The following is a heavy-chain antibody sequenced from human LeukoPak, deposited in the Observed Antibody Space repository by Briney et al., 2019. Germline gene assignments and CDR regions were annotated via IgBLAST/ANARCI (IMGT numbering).Heavy chain of an antibody. Sequence: SETLSLTCSVSGDSINNYYWSWIRQPPEKGLEWIGFINYSGSTNYNPSLKSRVAISVDTSKNQFSLKLTSVTAADTAVYFCARGNWGDYDPPFDLWGRGSLVIVSS. CDR3: ARGNWGDYDPPFDL. J-gene: IGHJ2*01. CDR1: GDSINNYY. V-gene: IGHV4-59*01. D-gene: IGHD7-27*01. CDR2: INYSGST.